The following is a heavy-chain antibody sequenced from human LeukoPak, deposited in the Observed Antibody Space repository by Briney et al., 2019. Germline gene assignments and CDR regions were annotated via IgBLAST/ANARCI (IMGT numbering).Heavy chain of an antibody. CDR1: GGSISSYY. D-gene: IGHD6-19*01. CDR2: IYTSGST. CDR3: ARGGRRSGWSDY. J-gene: IGHJ4*02. V-gene: IGHV4-4*07. Sequence: PSETLSLTCTVSGGSISSYYWSWTRQPAGKRLEWIGRIYTSGSTNYNPSLKSRVTMSVDTSKNQFSLKLSSVTAADTAVYYCARGGRRSGWSDYWGQGTLVTVSS.